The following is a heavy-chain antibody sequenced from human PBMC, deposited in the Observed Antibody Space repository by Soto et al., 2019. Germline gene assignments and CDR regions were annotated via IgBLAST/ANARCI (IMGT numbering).Heavy chain of an antibody. CDR2: IYYSGTT. J-gene: IGHJ4*02. Sequence: SETLSLTCTVSGGSISSSSYYWGWIRQPPGKGLVWIGSIYYSGTTYYNPSPKSRVTISVDTSKNQFSLKLSSVTAADTAVYYCARGVEYYDFWSGYLYYFDYWGQGTLVTVSS. D-gene: IGHD3-3*01. CDR3: ARGVEYYDFWSGYLYYFDY. V-gene: IGHV4-39*07. CDR1: GGSISSSSYY.